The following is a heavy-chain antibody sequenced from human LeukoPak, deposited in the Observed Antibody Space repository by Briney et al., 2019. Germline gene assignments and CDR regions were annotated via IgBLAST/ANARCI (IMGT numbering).Heavy chain of an antibody. CDR3: AREAYYYGSGSPYMDV. D-gene: IGHD3-10*01. CDR2: IYYSGST. J-gene: IGHJ6*04. CDR1: GGSVSSGSYY. Sequence: SETLSLTCTVSGGSVSSGSYYWSWIRQPPGKGLEWIGYIYYSGSTNYNPSLKSRVTISVDASKNQFSLKLSSVTAADTAVYYCAREAYYYGSGSPYMDVWGKGTTVTVSS. V-gene: IGHV4-61*01.